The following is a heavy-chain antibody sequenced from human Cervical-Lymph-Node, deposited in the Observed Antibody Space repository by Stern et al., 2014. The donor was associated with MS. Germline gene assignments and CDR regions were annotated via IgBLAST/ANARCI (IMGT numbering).Heavy chain of an antibody. Sequence: EVQLVQSGPEVKKPGESLKISCKGSGYSFANYWIGWVSQMPGKVLEWMGVIYPGDSDTRYSPSFQGQVTFSADKSVNTAYLQWSSLKASDTAIYYCTKSVSYGYALGLFDPWGQGTLVTVRS. CDR2: IYPGDSDT. D-gene: IGHD1-26*01. CDR3: TKSVSYGYALGLFDP. CDR1: GYSFANYW. V-gene: IGHV5-51*01. J-gene: IGHJ5*02.